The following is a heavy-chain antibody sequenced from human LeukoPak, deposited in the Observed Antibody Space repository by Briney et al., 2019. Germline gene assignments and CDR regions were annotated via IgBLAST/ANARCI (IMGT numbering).Heavy chain of an antibody. D-gene: IGHD5-18*01. J-gene: IGHJ5*02. CDR1: GFTFSSDS. V-gene: IGHV3-21*01. Sequence: PGGSLRLSCAASGFTFSSDSMNWVRQAPGKGLEWVSSVSSSSSDIYYADSVKGRHTISRDNAKNSLYLQMHSLRAEDTAVYYCARDNISPIDARGYSYGGGNWFDPWGQGTLVTVSS. CDR3: ARDNISPIDARGYSYGGGNWFDP. CDR2: VSSSSSDI.